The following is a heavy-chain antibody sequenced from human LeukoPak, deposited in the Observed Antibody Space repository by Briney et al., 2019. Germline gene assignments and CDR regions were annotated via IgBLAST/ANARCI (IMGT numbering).Heavy chain of an antibody. V-gene: IGHV4-59*01. Sequence: PSETLSLTCTVSGGSISSYYWSWMRKPPGKGLEWIGYIYYSGSTNYNPSLKSRVTISVDTSKNQFSLKLSSVTAADTAVYYCAREAVTGHFDYWGQGTLVTVSS. J-gene: IGHJ4*02. D-gene: IGHD2-21*02. CDR2: IYYSGST. CDR3: AREAVTGHFDY. CDR1: GGSISSYY.